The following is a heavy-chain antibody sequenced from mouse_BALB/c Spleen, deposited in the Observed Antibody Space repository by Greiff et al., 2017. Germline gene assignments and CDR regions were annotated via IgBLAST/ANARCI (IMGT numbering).Heavy chain of an antibody. CDR1: GYTFTDYA. J-gene: IGHJ3*01. Sequence: QVQLKESGAELVRPGVSVKISCKGSGYTFTDYAMHWVKQSHAKSLEWIGVISTYYGDASYNQKFKGKATMTVDKSSSTAYMELARLTSEDSAIYYCARIDYSWFAYWGQGTLVTVSA. D-gene: IGHD2-13*01. V-gene: IGHV1S137*01. CDR3: ARIDYSWFAY. CDR2: ISTYYGDA.